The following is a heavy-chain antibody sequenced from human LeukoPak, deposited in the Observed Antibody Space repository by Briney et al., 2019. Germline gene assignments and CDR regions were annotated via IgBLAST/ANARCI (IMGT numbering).Heavy chain of an antibody. D-gene: IGHD3-10*01. Sequence: ASVKVSCKASGYTFTSYYMRWVRQAPGQGLEWMGIINPSGGSTSYAQKFQGRVTMTRDMSTSTVYMELSSLRSDDTAVYYCAGAYGSGSYYQSDYYYYMDVWGKGTTVTISS. CDR2: INPSGGST. CDR1: GYTFTSYY. CDR3: AGAYGSGSYYQSDYYYYMDV. V-gene: IGHV1-46*01. J-gene: IGHJ6*03.